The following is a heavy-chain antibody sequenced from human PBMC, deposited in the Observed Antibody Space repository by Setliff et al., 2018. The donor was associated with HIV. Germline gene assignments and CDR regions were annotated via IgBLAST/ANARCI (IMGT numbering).Heavy chain of an antibody. J-gene: IGHJ5*02. V-gene: IGHV1-2*02. Sequence: VASVKVSCKASGYTFTDFFIHWVRQAPGQGLEWMGWISPHNGDKNILQRFRGRVTMTTDTSFSTAYMELSGLRSDDTAMYYCARQLSNSLDLWGQGTLVTVSS. CDR3: ARQLSNSLDL. D-gene: IGHD7-27*01. CDR1: GYTFTDFF. CDR2: ISPHNGDK.